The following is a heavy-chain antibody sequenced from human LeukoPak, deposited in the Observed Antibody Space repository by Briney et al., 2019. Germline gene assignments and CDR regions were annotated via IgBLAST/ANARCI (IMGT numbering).Heavy chain of an antibody. CDR2: ISAYNGNT. CDR3: ARAGAYYGSGSYSN. D-gene: IGHD3-10*01. J-gene: IGHJ4*02. CDR1: GYTFTSYG. V-gene: IGHV1-18*01. Sequence: GASVKVSCKASGYTFTSYGINWVRQAPGQGLEWMGWISAYNGNTNYAQKLQGRVTMTTDTSTSTAYMELRSLRSDDTAVYYCARAGAYYGSGSYSNWGQGTLVTVSS.